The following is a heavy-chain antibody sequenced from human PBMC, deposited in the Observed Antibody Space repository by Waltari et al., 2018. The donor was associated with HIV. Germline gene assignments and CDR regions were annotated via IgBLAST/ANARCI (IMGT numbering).Heavy chain of an antibody. J-gene: IGHJ6*02. CDR1: GYTFTSYD. Sequence: QVQLVQSGAEVKKPGASVKVSCKASGYTFTSYDINWVRQATGHGLEWMGWMNPKSGNTGYAQRFQGRVTMTRHTSISTAYMELNSLRSEDTAVYYCARGRNMIRGKYYYYYGMDVWGQGTTVTVSS. CDR2: MNPKSGNT. V-gene: IGHV1-8*01. D-gene: IGHD3-10*01. CDR3: ARGRNMIRGKYYYYYGMDV.